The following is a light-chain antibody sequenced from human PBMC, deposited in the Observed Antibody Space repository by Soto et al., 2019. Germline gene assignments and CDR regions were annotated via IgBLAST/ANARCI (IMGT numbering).Light chain of an antibody. Sequence: DIQMTQSPTSLSASVGDRVTITCRASQDIRNFVAWYQQKPGKAPKLLIYAASTLQSGVLSRFSGSGSATVFTLIINSLHPEDVATYSYQKYSSVPVFGPGTKVEIK. V-gene: IGKV1-27*01. CDR1: QDIRNF. J-gene: IGKJ3*01. CDR2: AAS. CDR3: QKYSSVPV.